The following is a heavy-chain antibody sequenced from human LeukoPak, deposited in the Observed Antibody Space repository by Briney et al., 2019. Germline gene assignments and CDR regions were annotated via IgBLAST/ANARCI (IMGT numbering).Heavy chain of an antibody. J-gene: IGHJ4*02. CDR3: AKDEYSSSPVTFDY. Sequence: PGGSLRLSCAASGFTFSSYSMNWVRQAPGKGLEWVSYISSSSSTIYYADSVKGRFTISRDNSKNTLYLQMNSLRAEDTAVYYCAKDEYSSSPVTFDYWGQGTLLTVSA. CDR1: GFTFSSYS. CDR2: ISSSSSTI. D-gene: IGHD6-6*01. V-gene: IGHV3-48*01.